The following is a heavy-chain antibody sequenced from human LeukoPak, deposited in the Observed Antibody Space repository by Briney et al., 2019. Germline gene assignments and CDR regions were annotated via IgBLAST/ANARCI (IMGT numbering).Heavy chain of an antibody. Sequence: GGSLRLSCAASGFTFSSYAMSWVRQAPGKGLEWVSSISVTGDSTYYADSVKGRFTISRDNSKNTLYLQMNGLRAEDTAVYYCAKISTPIPAAGAMDNWGQGTLVTVSS. CDR2: ISVTGDST. V-gene: IGHV3-23*01. J-gene: IGHJ4*02. D-gene: IGHD6-13*01. CDR1: GFTFSSYA. CDR3: AKISTPIPAAGAMDN.